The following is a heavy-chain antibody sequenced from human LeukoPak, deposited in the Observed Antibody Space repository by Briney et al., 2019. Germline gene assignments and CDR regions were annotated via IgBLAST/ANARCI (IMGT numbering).Heavy chain of an antibody. CDR1: GVSISSGGYY. J-gene: IGHJ4*02. CDR2: IYHSGST. V-gene: IGHV4-30-2*01. CDR3: ARSPPVTYYFDY. D-gene: IGHD4-17*01. Sequence: SETLSLTGTGSGVSISSGGYYWSWIRQPPGKGLEWIGYIYHSGSTYYNPSLKSRVTISVDRSTNQFSLKLSSVTAADTAVYPCARSPPVTYYFDYWGKGNLVTVSS.